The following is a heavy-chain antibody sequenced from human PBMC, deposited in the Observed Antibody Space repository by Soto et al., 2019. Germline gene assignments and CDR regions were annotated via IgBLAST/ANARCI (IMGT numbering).Heavy chain of an antibody. CDR3: ARLTLDLNWFDP. J-gene: IGHJ5*02. CDR2: IYYSGST. Sequence: QVQLQESGPGLVKPSETLSLTCTVSGGSISSYYWSWIRQPPGKGLEWIGYIYYSGSTNYNPSLKSRVTISVDTSKNQFPLKLSSVTAADTAVYYCARLTLDLNWFDPWGQGTLVTVSS. CDR1: GGSISSYY. V-gene: IGHV4-59*01. D-gene: IGHD3-9*01.